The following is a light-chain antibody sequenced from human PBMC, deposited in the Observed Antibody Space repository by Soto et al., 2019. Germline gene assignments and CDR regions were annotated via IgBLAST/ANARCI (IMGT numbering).Light chain of an antibody. J-gene: IGKJ4*01. CDR2: AAS. V-gene: IGKV1-39*01. CDR1: RAITNH. CDR3: QQNYITPLT. Sequence: DVQLTQSPSPLSASVGDRVSISCRASRAITNHLNWYQQKPGKAPILLVYAASTLETGVPSRFSGSGSGTDFTLTIDSLQPEDVATYFCQQNYITPLTLGGGTKVDIK.